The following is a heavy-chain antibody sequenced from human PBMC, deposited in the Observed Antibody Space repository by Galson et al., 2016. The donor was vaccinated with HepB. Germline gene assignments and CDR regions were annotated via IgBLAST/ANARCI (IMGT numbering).Heavy chain of an antibody. V-gene: IGHV3-33*01. D-gene: IGHD2-2*01. CDR2: IWYDGSNK. CDR1: GFTFSSYG. CDR3: ARDGLYCGSTSCYLDF. Sequence: SLRLSCAASGFTFSSYGMHWVRQAPGKGLEWVAVIWYDGSNKYYADSVKGRFTISRDTSKNTLYLQMNSLRTEDTAVYYCARDGLYCGSTSCYLDFWGQGTTVTVSS. J-gene: IGHJ6*02.